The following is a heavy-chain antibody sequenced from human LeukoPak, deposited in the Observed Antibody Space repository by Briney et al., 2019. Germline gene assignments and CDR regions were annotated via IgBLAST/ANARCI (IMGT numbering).Heavy chain of an antibody. J-gene: IGHJ4*02. V-gene: IGHV3-74*01. Sequence: QPGGSLRLSCAASGFTFSSYWMHWVRQAPGNGLVWVSRINSDGSSTSYADSVKGRFTISRDNAKNTLYLQMNSLRAEDTAVSYCAVFGVVNHLCFDYWGQGTLVTVSS. CDR1: GFTFSSYW. CDR2: INSDGSST. D-gene: IGHD3-3*01. CDR3: AVFGVVNHLCFDY.